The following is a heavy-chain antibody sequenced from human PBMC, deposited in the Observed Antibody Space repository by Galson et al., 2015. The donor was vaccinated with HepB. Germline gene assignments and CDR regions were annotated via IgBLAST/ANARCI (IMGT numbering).Heavy chain of an antibody. CDR2: ISGSGGNT. CDR3: AKFYGADLLWFGELWD. J-gene: IGHJ4*02. Sequence: SLRLSCAASGFTFSSYGMSWVRQAPGKGLEWVSTISGSGGNTYYADSVKGRFTISRDNSKNTLYLQMNSLRDEDTAVYYCAKFYGADLLWFGELWDWGQGILVTVSS. V-gene: IGHV3-23*01. CDR1: GFTFSSYG. D-gene: IGHD3-10*01.